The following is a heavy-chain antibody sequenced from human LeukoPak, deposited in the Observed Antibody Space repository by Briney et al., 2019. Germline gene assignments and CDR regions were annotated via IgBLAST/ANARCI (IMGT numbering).Heavy chain of an antibody. CDR3: ARDRVYYMDV. J-gene: IGHJ6*03. Sequence: GASLRLSCAASGFTFSDYNMNWVRQAPGQGLEWLSHIGGRTSTTYYADSVKGRFTISRDNAKNSLYLQMNGLSDEDTAVYYCARDRVYYMDVWGKGTTVTVSS. CDR1: GFTFSDYN. CDR2: IGGRTSTT. V-gene: IGHV3-48*02.